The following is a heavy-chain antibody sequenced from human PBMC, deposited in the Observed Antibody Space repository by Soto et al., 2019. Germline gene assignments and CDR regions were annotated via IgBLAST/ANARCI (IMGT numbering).Heavy chain of an antibody. CDR2: VSDSGTT. CDR1: GGSFSSGAYC. Sequence: PAESLSLTCTVSGGSFSSGAYCWGWLRQDPGMGLEWIVCVSDSGTTYDNPALKSRVTITEDTSNTQFSLKHSSVAAAATALYCRARGGCRKWSGYYGYYYYGMDVWGQGTTVTVSS. D-gene: IGHD3-3*01. J-gene: IGHJ6*02. V-gene: IGHV4-31*03. CDR3: ARGGCRKWSGYYGYYYYGMDV.